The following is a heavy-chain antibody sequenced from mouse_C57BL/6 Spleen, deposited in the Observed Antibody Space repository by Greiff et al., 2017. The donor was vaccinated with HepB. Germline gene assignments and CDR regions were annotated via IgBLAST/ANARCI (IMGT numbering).Heavy chain of an antibody. Sequence: EVNVVESGGGLVQPGGSLKLSCAASGFTFSDYYMYWVRQTPEKRLEWVAYISNGGGSTYYPDTVKGRFTITRDNAKNTLYLQMSRLKSEDTAVYYCARGVNYYGSSYAWFDYWGTGTLVTVSA. J-gene: IGHJ3*01. CDR3: ARGVNYYGSSYAWFDY. CDR1: GFTFSDYY. V-gene: IGHV5-12*01. CDR2: ISNGGGST. D-gene: IGHD1-1*01.